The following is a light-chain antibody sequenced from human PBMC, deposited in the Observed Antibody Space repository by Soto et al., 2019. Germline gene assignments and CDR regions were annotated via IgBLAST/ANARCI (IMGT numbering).Light chain of an antibody. CDR1: QDISDS. J-gene: IGKJ4*01. V-gene: IGKV1-27*01. CDR3: QNYNSAPLT. CDR2: ATS. Sequence: DIQTTQSPSSLSASVGDRVAITCRASQDISDSLAWYQQKPGKVPKVLIYATSILQSGVPARFSGSGSGTDFTLTISSLQPEDVATYYCQNYNSAPLTFGGGTKVEI.